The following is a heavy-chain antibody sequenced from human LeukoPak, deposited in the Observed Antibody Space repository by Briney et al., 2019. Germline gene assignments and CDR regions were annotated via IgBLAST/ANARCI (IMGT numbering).Heavy chain of an antibody. D-gene: IGHD3-22*01. V-gene: IGHV4-59*08. CDR3: ARQRYYDSSGYYCADNWFDP. CDR1: GGSISSYY. Sequence: SEALSLTCTVSGGSISSYYWSWIRQPPGKGLEWIGYIYYSGSTNYNPSLKSRVTISVDMSKNQFSMKLNSVTAADTAVYYCARQRYYDSSGYYCADNWFDPWGQGTLVTVSS. J-gene: IGHJ5*02. CDR2: IYYSGST.